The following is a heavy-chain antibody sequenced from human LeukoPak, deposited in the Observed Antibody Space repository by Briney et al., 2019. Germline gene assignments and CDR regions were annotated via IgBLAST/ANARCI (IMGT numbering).Heavy chain of an antibody. D-gene: IGHD3-16*01. CDR3: ARDKLGGPGG. Sequence: AGGSLRLSCAASGFTVSNNYMSWVRQAPGKGLEWVSFIYSGGSTYYADSVKGRFTISRDNSKNTLYLQMNSLRAEDTAVYYCARDKLGGPGGWGQGTLVTVSS. CDR2: IYSGGST. V-gene: IGHV3-66*01. CDR1: GFTVSNNY. J-gene: IGHJ4*02.